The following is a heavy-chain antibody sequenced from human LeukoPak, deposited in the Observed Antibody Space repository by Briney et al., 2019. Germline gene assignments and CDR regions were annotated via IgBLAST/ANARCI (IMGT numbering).Heavy chain of an antibody. CDR2: IKRETDGGTI. CDR1: GFTLNNAW. D-gene: IGHD3-22*01. Sequence: GGSLRLSCAASGFTLNNAWMSWVRQAPGKGLKWLGRIKRETDGGTIDYAAPVKGRFTISRDDSRNTLYLQMDSLKIEDTAVYYCTTDRYYDNSELQFQHWGQGTLVTVSS. V-gene: IGHV3-15*01. CDR3: TTDRYYDNSELQFQH. J-gene: IGHJ1*01.